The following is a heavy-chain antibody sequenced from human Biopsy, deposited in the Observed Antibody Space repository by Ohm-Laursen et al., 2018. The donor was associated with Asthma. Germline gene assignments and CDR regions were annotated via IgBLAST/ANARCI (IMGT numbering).Heavy chain of an antibody. CDR2: IYHLGNA. Sequence: SQTLSLTCDVSGGSISVSNWWSWVRPPPGRGLEWIGQIYHLGNANYNPSLKSRVTMSVDKSKNQFSLKLTSVTAADTAVYFCARRWRSYDSSNYYLDQWGQGTLVTVSS. CDR1: GGSISVSNW. V-gene: IGHV4/OR15-8*01. J-gene: IGHJ4*02. D-gene: IGHD3-22*01. CDR3: ARRWRSYDSSNYYLDQ.